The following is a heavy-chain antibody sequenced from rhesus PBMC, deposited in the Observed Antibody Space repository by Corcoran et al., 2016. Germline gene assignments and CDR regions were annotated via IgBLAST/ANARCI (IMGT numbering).Heavy chain of an antibody. V-gene: IGHV5S1*01. Sequence: EVQLVQSGAEVKRPGESLRISCKTSGYSFTSSWISWVRQIPGKGLEWMGSIYPGDSGTRYRPSSPSHVPTTADKSISTTYLQWSSLKASDTATYDCSKTNSLYPIMGFDYWGQGVLVTVSS. J-gene: IGHJ4*01. CDR3: SKTNSLYPIMGFDY. D-gene: IGHD4-11*01. CDR1: GYSFTSSW. CDR2: IYPGDSGT.